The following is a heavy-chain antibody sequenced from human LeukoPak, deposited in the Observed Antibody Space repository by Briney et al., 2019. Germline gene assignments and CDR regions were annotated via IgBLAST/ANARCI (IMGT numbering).Heavy chain of an antibody. CDR2: IYYSGST. CDR1: GGSISSGDYY. CDR3: AREGVIAAASNALDY. J-gene: IGHJ4*02. Sequence: TSETLSLTCTVSGGSISSGDYYWSWIRQPPGKGLEWIGYIYYSGSTYYNPSLKSRVTISVDTSKNQFSLKLSSVTAADTAVYYCAREGVIAAASNALDYWGQGTLVTVSS. V-gene: IGHV4-30-4*01. D-gene: IGHD6-13*01.